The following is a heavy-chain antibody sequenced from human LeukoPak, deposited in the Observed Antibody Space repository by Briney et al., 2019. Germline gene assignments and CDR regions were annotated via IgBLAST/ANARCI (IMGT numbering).Heavy chain of an antibody. CDR2: IYPGDSET. CDR3: ASHPALGYSSGWYSPYYFDY. J-gene: IGHJ4*02. V-gene: IGHV5-51*01. Sequence: GESLKISCKGSGYSFSNYWIGWVRPMPGKGLDWMGIIYPGDSETRFSPSLQGQVTISADKSISTAYLQWSSLKASDTAMYYCASHPALGYSSGWYSPYYFDYWGQGTLVTVSS. CDR1: GYSFSNYW. D-gene: IGHD6-19*01.